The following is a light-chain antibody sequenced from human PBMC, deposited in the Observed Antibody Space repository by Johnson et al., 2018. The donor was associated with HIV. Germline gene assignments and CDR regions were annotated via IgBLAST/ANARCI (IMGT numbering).Light chain of an antibody. Sequence: QSVLTQPPSVSAAPGQKVTISCSGSSANIGNNYVSWYQQLPGTAPNPLIYDNNKRPSRIPDRFSGPKSGPPATLGLTGLQTGDEADYYCGTWDSSLSAYVFGTGTKVTVL. CDR3: GTWDSSLSAYV. CDR2: DNN. J-gene: IGLJ1*01. CDR1: SANIGNNY. V-gene: IGLV1-51*01.